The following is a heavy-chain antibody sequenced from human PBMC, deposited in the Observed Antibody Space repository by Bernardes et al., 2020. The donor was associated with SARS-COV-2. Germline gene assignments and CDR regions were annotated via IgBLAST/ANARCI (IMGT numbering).Heavy chain of an antibody. Sequence: LVKPTQTLTLTCTFSGFSLSTSGVGVGWIRQPPGKALEWLALIYWDDDKRYSPSLKSRLTITKDTSKNQVVLTMTNMDPVDTATYYCAHRGGYCSSTSCYRGVDYFDYWGQGTLVTVSS. V-gene: IGHV2-5*02. CDR3: AHRGGYCSSTSCYRGVDYFDY. CDR2: IYWDDDK. CDR1: GFSLSTSGVG. D-gene: IGHD2-2*01. J-gene: IGHJ4*02.